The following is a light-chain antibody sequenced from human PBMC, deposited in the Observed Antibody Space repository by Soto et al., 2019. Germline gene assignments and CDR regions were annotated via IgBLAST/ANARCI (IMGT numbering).Light chain of an antibody. CDR1: QDISDW. V-gene: IGKV1-12*01. CDR2: AGS. J-gene: IGKJ5*01. CDR3: QEGSRIPIT. Sequence: DIQMTQSPSSVSASVGDRVTITCRASQDISDWLAWYQQKPGKAPNLLIYAGSILQSGVPSRFSGSGSGTYFTLTISSLQPEDFGTYYCQEGSRIPITLGQGTRLQIK.